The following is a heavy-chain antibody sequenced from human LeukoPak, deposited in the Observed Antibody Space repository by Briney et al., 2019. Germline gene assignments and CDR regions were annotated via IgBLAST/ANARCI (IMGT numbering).Heavy chain of an antibody. D-gene: IGHD3-10*01. CDR1: GFTFSSYW. V-gene: IGHV3-21*01. J-gene: IGHJ4*02. CDR2: ISSSSTYI. CDR3: ARDPNTYGSGSDGGY. Sequence: GGSLRLSCAASGFTFSSYWMHWVRQAPGKGLEWVSSISSSSTYIYYADSVKGRFTISRDNAKNSLYLQMNSLRAEDTAVYYCARDPNTYGSGSDGGYWGQGTLVTVSS.